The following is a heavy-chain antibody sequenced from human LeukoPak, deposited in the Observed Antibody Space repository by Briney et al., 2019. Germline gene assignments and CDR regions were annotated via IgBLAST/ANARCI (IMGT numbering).Heavy chain of an antibody. Sequence: PGGSLRLSCAASGFTFSSYSMNWVRQAPGKGLEWLSYSSTVTGNIYYADSVKGRFAISRDNAKSSLYLQMSSLRAEDTAVYFCATTGNFYDMDVWGKGTTVTVSS. CDR3: ATTGNFYDMDV. D-gene: IGHD1-1*01. J-gene: IGHJ6*03. CDR1: GFTFSSYS. V-gene: IGHV3-48*04. CDR2: SSTVTGNI.